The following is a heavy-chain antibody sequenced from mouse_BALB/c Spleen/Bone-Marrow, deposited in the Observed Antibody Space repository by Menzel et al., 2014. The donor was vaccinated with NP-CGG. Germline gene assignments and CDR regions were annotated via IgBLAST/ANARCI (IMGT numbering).Heavy chain of an antibody. J-gene: IGHJ4*01. V-gene: IGHV5-6-2*01. CDR2: INRSGGST. CDR1: GFTFSNYY. CDR3: TRHGSNYAMDY. D-gene: IGHD1-1*01. Sequence: EVQLVDPGGGSVKLGGSLKLSCAASGFTFSNYYMSWVRQPPEKRLELVAAINRSGGSTDYPDTVKGGFTISRDDAKNTLYLQMSSLKSEDTALYYCTRHGSNYAMDYWGQGTSVTVSS.